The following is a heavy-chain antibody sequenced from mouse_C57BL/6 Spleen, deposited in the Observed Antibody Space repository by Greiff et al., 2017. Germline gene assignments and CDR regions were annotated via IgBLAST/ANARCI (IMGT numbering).Heavy chain of an antibody. D-gene: IGHD1-1*01. J-gene: IGHJ2*01. CDR3: ARGDYGSSYLFDY. V-gene: IGHV1-80*01. CDR2: IYPGDGDT. CDR1: GYAFSSYW. Sequence: QVHVKQSGAELVKPGASVKISCKASGYAFSSYWMNWVKQRPGKGLEWIGQIYPGDGDTNYNGKFKGKATLTADKSSSTAYMQLSSLTSEDSAVYFCARGDYGSSYLFDYWGQGTTLTVSS.